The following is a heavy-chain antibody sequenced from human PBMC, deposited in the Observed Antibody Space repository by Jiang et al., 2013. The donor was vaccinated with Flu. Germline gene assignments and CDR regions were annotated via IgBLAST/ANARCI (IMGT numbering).Heavy chain of an antibody. Sequence: VESGAEVKXPGDSLKISCRGSGYSFYHLLDRLGAPDARERPGVDGIIRPSDSETRYSPSFQGHVTISVDKSFRTAYLQWSSLKASDSAMYYCARLRGISHFDYWGQGNLVTVSS. J-gene: IGHJ4*02. CDR1: GYSFYHLL. D-gene: IGHD3-16*01. CDR3: ARLRGISHFDY. V-gene: IGHV5-51*01. CDR2: IRPSDSET.